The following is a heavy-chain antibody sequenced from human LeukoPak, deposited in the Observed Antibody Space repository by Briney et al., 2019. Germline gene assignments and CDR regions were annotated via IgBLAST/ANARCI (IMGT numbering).Heavy chain of an antibody. CDR2: IYTSGST. CDR3: ARGAKNAFDI. Sequence: SETLSLTCTVSGGSISSYYWSWIRQPPGKGLEWIGYIYTSGSTNYNPSLKSRVTISVDTSKNQFSLQLSSVTAADTAVYYCARGAKNAFDIWGQGTMVTVSS. J-gene: IGHJ3*02. CDR1: GGSISSYY. V-gene: IGHV4-4*09.